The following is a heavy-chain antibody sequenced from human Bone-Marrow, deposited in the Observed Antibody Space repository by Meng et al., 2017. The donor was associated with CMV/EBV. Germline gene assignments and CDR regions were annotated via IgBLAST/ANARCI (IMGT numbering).Heavy chain of an antibody. CDR3: ARGPQYQLLNY. CDR1: GFTVSSNY. V-gene: IGHV3-53*05. D-gene: IGHD2-2*01. CDR2: IYSGGST. Sequence: GESLKISCAASGFTVSSNYMSWVRQAPGKGLEWVSVIYSGGSTYYADSVKGRFAISRDNSKNTLYLQMNSLRAEDTAVYYCARGPQYQLLNYWGQGTRVTGSS. J-gene: IGHJ4*02.